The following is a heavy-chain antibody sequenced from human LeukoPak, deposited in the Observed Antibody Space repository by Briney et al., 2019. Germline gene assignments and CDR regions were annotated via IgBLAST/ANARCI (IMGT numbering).Heavy chain of an antibody. CDR3: ARVMYSSGWSFDY. D-gene: IGHD6-19*01. CDR2: INWNSGSI. CDR1: GLTFDDYA. J-gene: IGHJ4*02. Sequence: GGSLRLSCAASGLTFDDYAMHWVRQAPGKGLEWVSGINWNSGSIRYADSVKGRFTISRDNAKNSLYLQMNSLRAEDTAVYYCARVMYSSGWSFDYWGQGTLVTVSS. V-gene: IGHV3-9*01.